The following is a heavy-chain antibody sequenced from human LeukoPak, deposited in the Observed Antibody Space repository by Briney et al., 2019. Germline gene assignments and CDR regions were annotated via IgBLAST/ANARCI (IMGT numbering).Heavy chain of an antibody. CDR3: ATTRDSGSYCGAFDI. V-gene: IGHV3-53*01. J-gene: IGHJ3*02. Sequence: GGSLRLSCAASGFTVSSNYMNWVRQAPGKGLEWVSVIYSGGSTYYADSVKGRFTISRGNSKNTLYLQMNSLRAEDTAVYYCATTRDSGSYCGAFDIWGQGTMVTVSS. CDR2: IYSGGST. CDR1: GFTVSSNY. D-gene: IGHD1-26*01.